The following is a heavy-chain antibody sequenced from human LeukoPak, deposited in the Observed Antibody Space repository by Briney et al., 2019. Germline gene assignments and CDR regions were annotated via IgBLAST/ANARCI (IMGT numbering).Heavy chain of an antibody. CDR1: GYTFTSYD. CDR2: MNPNSGNT. V-gene: IGHV1-8*01. D-gene: IGHD2-15*01. Sequence: ASVKVSCKASGYTFTSYDINWVRRATGQGGEWRGWMNPNSGNTGYAQKFQGSVTMTRNTSISTAYMELSSLRSEDTAVYYCARGGMVVAATPPDSWGQGTLVTVSS. J-gene: IGHJ4*02. CDR3: ARGGMVVAATPPDS.